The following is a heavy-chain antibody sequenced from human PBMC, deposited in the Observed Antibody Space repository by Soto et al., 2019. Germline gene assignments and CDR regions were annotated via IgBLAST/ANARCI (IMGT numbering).Heavy chain of an antibody. V-gene: IGHV3-30-3*01. J-gene: IGHJ5*02. CDR3: ASDLRRHGSFDP. Sequence: QVQLVESGGGVVQPGRSLRLSCAASGFTFSSYAMHWVRQAPGKGLEWVAVISYDGSNKYYADSVKGRFTISRDNSKNTLYLQMNSLRAEDTAVYYCASDLRRHGSFDPWGQGTLVTVSS. CDR2: ISYDGSNK. CDR1: GFTFSSYA.